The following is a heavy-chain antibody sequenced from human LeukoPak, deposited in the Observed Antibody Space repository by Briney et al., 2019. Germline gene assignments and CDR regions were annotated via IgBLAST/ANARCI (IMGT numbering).Heavy chain of an antibody. V-gene: IGHV3-23*01. J-gene: IGHJ4*02. Sequence: PGGSLRLSCAASGXTFSSYGMSWVRQAPGKGLEWVSAISGSGGSTYYADSVKGRFTISRDNSKNTLYLQMNSLRAEDTAVYYCARPLQFGDRDYWGQGTLVTVSS. CDR2: ISGSGGST. D-gene: IGHD5-24*01. CDR3: ARPLQFGDRDY. CDR1: GXTFSSYG.